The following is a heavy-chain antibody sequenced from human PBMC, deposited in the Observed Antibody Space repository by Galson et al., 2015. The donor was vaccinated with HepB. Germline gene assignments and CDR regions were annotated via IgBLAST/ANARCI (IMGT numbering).Heavy chain of an antibody. Sequence: SLRLSCAASGFTFSAYSMNWVRQAPGKGLEWVSYISSTGSTIHYADSVKGRFTISRDNAKNSLYLQMNSLRDEDTAVYYCARDADGNLDSWGQGTLVTVSS. CDR1: GFTFSAYS. CDR2: ISSTGSTI. CDR3: ARDADGNLDS. V-gene: IGHV3-48*02. D-gene: IGHD1-14*01. J-gene: IGHJ4*02.